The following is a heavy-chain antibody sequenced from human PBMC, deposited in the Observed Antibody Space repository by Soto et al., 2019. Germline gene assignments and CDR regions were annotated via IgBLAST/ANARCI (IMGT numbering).Heavy chain of an antibody. CDR2: IYHSGST. Sequence: QLQLQESGSGLVKPSQTLSLTCAVSGGSISSGGYSWSGIRQPPGKGLEWIGYIYHSGSTYYNPSLMSRVTISVDRSKNPFSLKLSSVTAAGTAVYDCAGTPTPWGQGTLVTVSS. CDR3: AGTPTP. J-gene: IGHJ5*02. V-gene: IGHV4-30-2*01. CDR1: GGSISSGGYS.